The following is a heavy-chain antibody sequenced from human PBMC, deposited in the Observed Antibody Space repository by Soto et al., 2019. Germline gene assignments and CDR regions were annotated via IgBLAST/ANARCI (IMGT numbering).Heavy chain of an antibody. D-gene: IGHD3-10*01. CDR1: GGTFSSYT. J-gene: IGHJ5*02. CDR2: IIPILGIA. CDR3: ARVWSLTYYYGSGSFDP. V-gene: IGHV1-69*02. Sequence: QVQLVQSGAEVKTPGSSVKVSCKASGGTFSSYTISWVRQAPGQGLEWMGRIIPILGIANYAQKFQGRVTITADKSTSTAYMELSSLRSEDTAVYYCARVWSLTYYYGSGSFDPWGQGTLVTVSS.